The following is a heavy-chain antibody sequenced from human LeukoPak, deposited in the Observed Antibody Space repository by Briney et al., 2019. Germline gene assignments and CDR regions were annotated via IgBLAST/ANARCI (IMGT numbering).Heavy chain of an antibody. CDR2: IYTSGST. CDR3: ARGPPYSSGWDWGHPFDY. J-gene: IGHJ4*02. V-gene: IGHV4-61*02. CDR1: GGSISSGSYY. Sequence: SETLSLTCTVSGGSISSGSYYWSWIRQPAGKGLEWIGRIYTSGSTNYNPSLKSRVTISVDKSKNQFSLKLSSVTAADTAVYYGARGPPYSSGWDWGHPFDYWGQGTLVTVSS. D-gene: IGHD6-19*01.